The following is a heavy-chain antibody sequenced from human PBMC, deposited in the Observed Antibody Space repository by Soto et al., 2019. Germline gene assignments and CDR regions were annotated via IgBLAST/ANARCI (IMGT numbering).Heavy chain of an antibody. CDR3: ARAPIFGVVSAGGY. J-gene: IGHJ4*02. D-gene: IGHD3-3*01. CDR1: GFTFISYS. CDR2: ISSSSSTI. V-gene: IGHV3-48*01. Sequence: PGGSKRLSCAASGFTFISYSRNWVRQATGKGLEWVSYISSSSSTIYYADSVKGRFTISRDNAKNSLYLQMNSLRAEDTAVYYCARAPIFGVVSAGGYWGQGTLVTVSS.